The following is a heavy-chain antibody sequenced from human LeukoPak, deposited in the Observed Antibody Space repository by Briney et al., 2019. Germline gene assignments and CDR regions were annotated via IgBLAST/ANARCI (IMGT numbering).Heavy chain of an antibody. Sequence: GGSLRLSCAASGFTFSSYAMHWVRQAPGKGLEWVAVISYDGSNKYYADSVKGRFTISRDNSKNTLYLQMNSLRAEDTAVYYCAKFLEWLFFAYWGQGTLVTVSS. CDR3: AKFLEWLFFAY. D-gene: IGHD3-3*01. CDR1: GFTFSSYA. CDR2: ISYDGSNK. V-gene: IGHV3-30*04. J-gene: IGHJ4*02.